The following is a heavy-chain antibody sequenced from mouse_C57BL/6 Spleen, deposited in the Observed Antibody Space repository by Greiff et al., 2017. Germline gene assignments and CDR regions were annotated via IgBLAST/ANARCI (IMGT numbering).Heavy chain of an antibody. J-gene: IGHJ1*03. D-gene: IGHD2-4*01. CDR3: ARSIYYDYDASYWYFDV. Sequence: QVTLKESGPGILQSSQTLSLTCSFSGFSLSTSGMGVSWIRQPSGKGLEWLAHIYWDDDKRYNPSLKSRLTISKDTSRNQVFLKITSVDTADTATYYCARSIYYDYDASYWYFDVWGTGTTVTVSS. CDR2: IYWDDDK. V-gene: IGHV8-12*01. CDR1: GFSLSTSGMG.